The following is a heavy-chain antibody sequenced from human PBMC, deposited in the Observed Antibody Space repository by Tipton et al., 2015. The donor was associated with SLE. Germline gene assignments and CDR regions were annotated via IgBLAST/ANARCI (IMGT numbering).Heavy chain of an antibody. CDR3: VRDQYY. CDR1: GFTVSRNY. V-gene: IGHV3-66*01. J-gene: IGHJ4*02. CDR2: LSSGGVT. Sequence: SLRLSCAGAGFTVSRNYMSWVRQAPGKGLEWVSLLSSGGVTYYTDSVQGRFTISRDNSKNTVYLQMNSLRAEDTALYYCVRDQYYWGQGTLVTVSS.